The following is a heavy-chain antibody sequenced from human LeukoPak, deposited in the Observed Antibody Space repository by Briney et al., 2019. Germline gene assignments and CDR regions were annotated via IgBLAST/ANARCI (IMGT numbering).Heavy chain of an antibody. J-gene: IGHJ3*02. Sequence: GGSLRLSCAASGFTVSSNYMSWVRQAPGKGLEWVSVIYSGGSTYYADSVKGRFTISRDNSKSTLYLQMNSLRAEDTAVYYCASGGYYCSSTSCYNDAFDIWGQGTMVTVSS. V-gene: IGHV3-53*01. D-gene: IGHD2-2*02. CDR3: ASGGYYCSSTSCYNDAFDI. CDR2: IYSGGST. CDR1: GFTVSSNY.